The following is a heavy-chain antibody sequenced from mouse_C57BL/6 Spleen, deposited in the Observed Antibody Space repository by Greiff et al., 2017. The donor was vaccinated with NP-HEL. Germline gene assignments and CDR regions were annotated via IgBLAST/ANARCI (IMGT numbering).Heavy chain of an antibody. CDR3: ARTRCGSYYFDY. CDR1: GYTFTSYW. J-gene: IGHJ2*01. D-gene: IGHD1-1*02. CDR2: IHPNSGST. V-gene: IGHV1-64*01. Sequence: QVQLQQPGAELVKPGASVKLSCKASGYTFTSYWMHWVKQRPGQGLEWIGMIHPNSGSTNYNEKFKSKATLTVDKSSSTAYMQLSSLTSGDSAVDDCARTRCGSYYFDYWGQGTTLTVSS.